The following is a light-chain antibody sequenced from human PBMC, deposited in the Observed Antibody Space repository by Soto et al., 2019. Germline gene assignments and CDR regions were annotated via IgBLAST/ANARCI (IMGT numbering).Light chain of an antibody. CDR3: QQYSNRYT. CDR2: GAS. Sequence: EIVMTQSPATLSVSPGERATLSCRASQSVSSSLAWYQHKPGQAPRLLIYGASIRATGIPGRFSGSGCGTEFTFSISSLQSEDFAAYYCQQYSNRYTFGQGTKLEIK. V-gene: IGKV3D-15*01. CDR1: QSVSSS. J-gene: IGKJ2*01.